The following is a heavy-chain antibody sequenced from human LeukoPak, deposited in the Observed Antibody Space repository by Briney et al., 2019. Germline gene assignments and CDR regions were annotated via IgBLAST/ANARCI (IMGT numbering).Heavy chain of an antibody. J-gene: IGHJ4*02. V-gene: IGHV4-38-2*02. CDR1: GYSISSGYY. CDR2: IYHSGST. D-gene: IGHD2-2*01. Sequence: SETLSLTCTVSGYSISSGYYWGWIRQPPGKGLECIGSIYHSGSTYYNPSLKSRVTISVDTSKNQFSLKLSSVTAADTAVYYCARVRYCSSTSCYRRRFNFDYWGQGTLVTVSS. CDR3: ARVRYCSSTSCYRRRFNFDY.